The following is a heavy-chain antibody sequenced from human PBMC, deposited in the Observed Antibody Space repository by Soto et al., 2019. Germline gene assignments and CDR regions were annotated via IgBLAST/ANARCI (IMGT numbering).Heavy chain of an antibody. J-gene: IGHJ4*02. V-gene: IGHV2-5*02. CDR2: IYWDDSK. D-gene: IGHD3-10*01. Sequence: QITLKESGPTLVKPTQTLTLTCTFSGFSLTTDRVGVGWIRQPPGEALEWLAVIYWDDSKTYRPSLESRLTNTKDTSKNPVALTMTNMDSLDTATYYCAHAYGGRSLYWGQGTPVTVSS. CDR3: AHAYGGRSLY. CDR1: GFSLTTDRVG.